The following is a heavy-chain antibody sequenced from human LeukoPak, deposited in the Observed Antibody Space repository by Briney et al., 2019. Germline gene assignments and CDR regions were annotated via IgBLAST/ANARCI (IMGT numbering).Heavy chain of an antibody. V-gene: IGHV5-51*01. CDR3: VCPDGYIFY. CDR1: GFSFTSYW. CDR2: IYPSDSDT. D-gene: IGHD5-24*01. J-gene: IGHJ4*02. Sequence: GESLKVSCKGSGFSFTSYWIGWVRQVPGKGLEWMGIIYPSDSDTKYSPSFQGQVTISADKSITTAYLQWSSLKASDTAMYYCVCPDGYIFYWGQGTLVTVSS.